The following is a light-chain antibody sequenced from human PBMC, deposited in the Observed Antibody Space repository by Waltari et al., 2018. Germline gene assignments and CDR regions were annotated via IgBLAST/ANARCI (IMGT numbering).Light chain of an antibody. CDR3: QQNNNWPPWT. Sequence: EIVMTQSPATLSVSQGERATLFGRASQSVRSKLAWYQQKPGQAPRLLIYGASTRATGIPARFSGSGSGTEFTLTISSLQSEDFAVYYCQQNNNWPPWTFGQGTKVEIK. CDR2: GAS. V-gene: IGKV3-15*01. J-gene: IGKJ1*01. CDR1: QSVRSK.